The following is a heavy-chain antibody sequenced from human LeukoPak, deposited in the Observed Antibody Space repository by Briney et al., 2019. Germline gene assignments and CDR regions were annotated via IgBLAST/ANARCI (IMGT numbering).Heavy chain of an antibody. CDR1: GGSFSSGYS. V-gene: IGHV4-61*02. D-gene: IGHD6-19*01. CDR3: TRGWSSAGVFDI. Sequence: TLSLTCTVSGGSFSSGYSWTWIRQPAGEALEWIGRIYIDGRTDYNLSLKSRITISMDTSKNQFSLELRSATAADTAIYYCTRGWSSAGVFDIWGQGKMVIISS. J-gene: IGHJ3*02. CDR2: IYIDGRT.